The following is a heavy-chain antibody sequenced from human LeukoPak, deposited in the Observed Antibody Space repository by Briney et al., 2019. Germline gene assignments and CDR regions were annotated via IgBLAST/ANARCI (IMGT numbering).Heavy chain of an antibody. CDR1: GASIRSSTHY. V-gene: IGHV4-39*01. J-gene: IGHJ5*02. D-gene: IGHD3-16*01. CDR3: SRRGTTSSIRWFDP. Sequence: SETLSLTCSVSGASIRSSTHYWAWLRQAPGTGLEWVGSIFYSGDTYYNPSLRSRLTIAVDTSKNQFSLNLASVTASDTGTYFCSRRGTTSSIRWFDPWGQGSPVIVSS. CDR2: IFYSGDT.